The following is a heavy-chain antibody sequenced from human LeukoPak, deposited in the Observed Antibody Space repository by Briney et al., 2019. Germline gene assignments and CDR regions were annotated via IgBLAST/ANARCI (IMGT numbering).Heavy chain of an antibody. CDR1: GGSISSGGYS. D-gene: IGHD4-17*01. CDR3: ARENGDSGFDY. J-gene: IGHJ4*02. Sequence: PSETLSLTCAVSGGSISSGGYSWSWIRQPPGKGLEWIGYIYHSGSTYYNSSLKSRVTISVDRSKNQFSLKLSSVTAADTAVYYCARENGDSGFDYWGQGTLVTVSS. CDR2: IYHSGST. V-gene: IGHV4-30-2*01.